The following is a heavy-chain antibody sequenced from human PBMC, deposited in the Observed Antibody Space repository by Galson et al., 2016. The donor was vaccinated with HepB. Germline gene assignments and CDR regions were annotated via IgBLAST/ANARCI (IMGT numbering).Heavy chain of an antibody. J-gene: IGHJ4*02. CDR3: TKDVGPIFYDY. CDR2: IHFSGTPI. Sequence: SLRLSCAGSGFTFGSFEMTWVRQAPGKGLEWVSIIHFSGTPIYYADSVKGRFSISRDNAKNSLYLQMNSLRAEDTAVYHCTKDVGPIFYDYWGQGTLVTVSS. D-gene: IGHD1-26*01. CDR1: GFTFGSFE. V-gene: IGHV3-48*03.